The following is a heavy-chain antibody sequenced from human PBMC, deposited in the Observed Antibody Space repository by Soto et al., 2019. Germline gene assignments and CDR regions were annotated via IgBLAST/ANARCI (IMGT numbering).Heavy chain of an antibody. D-gene: IGHD4-17*01. J-gene: IGHJ4*02. V-gene: IGHV3-23*01. CDR3: AKTPHDYGDYYFDY. Sequence: GGSLRLSCAASGFTFSSYAMSWVRQAPGKGLEWVSAISGSGGSTYYADSVKGRFTISRDNSKNTLYLQMNSLRAEDTAVYYCAKTPHDYGDYYFDYWGQGTLVTVSP. CDR1: GFTFSSYA. CDR2: ISGSGGST.